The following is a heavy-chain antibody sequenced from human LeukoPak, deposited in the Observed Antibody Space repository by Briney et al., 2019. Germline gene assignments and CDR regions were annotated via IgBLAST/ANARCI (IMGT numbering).Heavy chain of an antibody. J-gene: IGHJ3*02. CDR2: IYSGGST. Sequence: GGSLRLSCAVSGFTVSSNYMSWVRQAPGKGLEWVSVIYSGGSTYYADSVKGRFTISRDNSKNTLYLQMNSLRAEDTAVYYCAGGSDSSGYYYVGFAFDIWGQGTMVTVSS. V-gene: IGHV3-53*01. CDR1: GFTVSSNY. CDR3: AGGSDSSGYYYVGFAFDI. D-gene: IGHD3-22*01.